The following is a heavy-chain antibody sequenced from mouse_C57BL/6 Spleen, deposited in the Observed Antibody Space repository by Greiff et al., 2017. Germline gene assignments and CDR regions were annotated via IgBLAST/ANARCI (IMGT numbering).Heavy chain of an antibody. Sequence: VQLQQSGPELVKPGASVKISCKASGYTFTDYYINWVKQRPGQGLEWIGWIFPGSGSTYYNEKFKGKATLTVDKSSSTAYMLRSSLASEDSAVYFFARSDYYRAMDYWGQGTSVTVSS. D-gene: IGHD1-1*01. CDR1: GYTFTDYY. V-gene: IGHV1-75*01. CDR2: IFPGSGST. CDR3: ARSDYYRAMDY. J-gene: IGHJ4*01.